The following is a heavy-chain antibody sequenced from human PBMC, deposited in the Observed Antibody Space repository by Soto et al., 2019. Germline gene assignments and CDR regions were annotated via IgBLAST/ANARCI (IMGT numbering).Heavy chain of an antibody. CDR3: ARTSLGYCSGGSCLFSYGMDV. D-gene: IGHD2-15*01. CDR1: GYSFTSYW. J-gene: IGHJ6*02. V-gene: IGHV5-51*01. Sequence: GESLKISWKGSGYSFTSYWIGWARQMPGKGLEWMGIIYPGDSDTRYSPSFQGQVTISADKSISTAYLQWSSLKASDTAMYYCARTSLGYCSGGSCLFSYGMDVWGQGTTVTVSS. CDR2: IYPGDSDT.